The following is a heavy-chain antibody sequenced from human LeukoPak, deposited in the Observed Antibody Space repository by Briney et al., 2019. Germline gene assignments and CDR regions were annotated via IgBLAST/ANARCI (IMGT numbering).Heavy chain of an antibody. J-gene: IGHJ4*02. V-gene: IGHV4-4*02. CDR3: AREILGGFNPGAY. Sequence: SQTLSLTCTVSLDSTTSNFWSWVRQPPGKGLEWIGEIHRSGGPNYNPSLQSRVTISIDRSRNQIALELSSVTAADTAVYYCAREILGGFNPGAYWGQGTLVTVSS. CDR2: IHRSGGP. CDR1: LDSTTSNF. D-gene: IGHD1-14*01.